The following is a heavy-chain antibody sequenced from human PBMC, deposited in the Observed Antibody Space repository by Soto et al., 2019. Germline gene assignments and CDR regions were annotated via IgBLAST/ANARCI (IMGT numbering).Heavy chain of an antibody. CDR3: AKGQYSSSWYFNY. V-gene: IGHV3-30*18. D-gene: IGHD6-13*01. Sequence: PGGSLRLSCAASGFTLSSYGIHWVRQAPGKGLEWVAFISYDGSDKNSADSVKGRFTISRDNSKSTVYLQMNSLITEDTAVYYCAKGQYSSSWYFNYWGQGSLVTAPQ. CDR2: ISYDGSDK. CDR1: GFTLSSYG. J-gene: IGHJ4*01.